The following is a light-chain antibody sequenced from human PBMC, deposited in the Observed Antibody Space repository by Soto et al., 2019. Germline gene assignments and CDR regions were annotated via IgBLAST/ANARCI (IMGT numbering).Light chain of an antibody. CDR3: HHRINWPPIT. Sequence: VVLTQSPATLSLSPGERATLSCRASLSVNSFLAWYQQKPGQAPRLLIYDASNRATGIPARFSGSGSGTDFTLTIDTLEPEDFAVYYCHHRINWPPITFGQGTLLEI. CDR1: LSVNSF. J-gene: IGKJ5*01. CDR2: DAS. V-gene: IGKV3-11*01.